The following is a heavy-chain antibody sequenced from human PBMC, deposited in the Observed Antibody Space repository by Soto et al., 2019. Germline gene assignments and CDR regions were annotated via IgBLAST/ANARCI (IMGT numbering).Heavy chain of an antibody. V-gene: IGHV5-51*01. CDR1: GYSFSFYW. D-gene: IGHD6-13*01. CDR3: ATASVYDFANSNYSRAGIDI. J-gene: IGHJ6*02. Sequence: HGEALKISCKGSGYSFSFYWMGWVRQMPGKGLEWMGIMYPDDSDIRYSPSFEAHVTISADKSNRTAFLQWSNLKASDIGMYSCATASVYDFANSNYSRAGIDIWGQGTTVTVSS. CDR2: MYPDDSDI.